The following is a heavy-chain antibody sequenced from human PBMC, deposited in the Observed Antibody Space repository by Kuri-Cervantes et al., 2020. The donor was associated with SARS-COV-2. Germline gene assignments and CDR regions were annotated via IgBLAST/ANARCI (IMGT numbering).Heavy chain of an antibody. D-gene: IGHD4-23*01. CDR2: MNPDTGNS. CDR1: GYTFSTYD. CDR3: ARDVGYGGTSELDITYFDC. J-gene: IGHJ4*02. Sequence: ASVKVSCKASGYTFSTYDINWVRQASGQGLEWMGWMNPDTGNSGHAQNFRGRVTMTRDTSTSTAYMEMSSLTFEDTAVYFCARDVGYGGTSELDITYFDCWGQGTLVTVSS. V-gene: IGHV1-8*02.